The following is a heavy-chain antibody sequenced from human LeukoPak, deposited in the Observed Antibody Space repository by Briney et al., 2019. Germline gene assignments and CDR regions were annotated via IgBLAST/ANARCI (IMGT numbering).Heavy chain of an antibody. CDR2: INHSGST. V-gene: IGHV4-34*01. CDR1: GFTFSSYA. CDR3: ARRKAGGWFDP. Sequence: GSLRLSCAASGFTFSSYAMSWVRQPPGKGLEWIGEINHSGSTNYNPSLKSRVTISVDTSKNQFSLKLSSVTAADTAVYYCARRKAGGWFDPWGQGTLVTVSS. D-gene: IGHD6-19*01. J-gene: IGHJ5*02.